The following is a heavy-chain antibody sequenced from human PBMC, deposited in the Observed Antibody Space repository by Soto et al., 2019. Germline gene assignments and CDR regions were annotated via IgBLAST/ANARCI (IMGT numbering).Heavy chain of an antibody. CDR3: TRDAYYDFWSGYSAYYYYYMDV. Sequence: GGSLRLSCAASEFTFSSYWMHWVRQAPGKGPVWVSRINGDGSSTTHADSVRGRFTISRDNTKNTLYLQMNSLRAEDTAVYYCTRDAYYDFWSGYSAYYYYYMDVWGKGTTVTVSS. V-gene: IGHV3-74*01. CDR1: EFTFSSYW. CDR2: INGDGSST. J-gene: IGHJ6*03. D-gene: IGHD3-3*01.